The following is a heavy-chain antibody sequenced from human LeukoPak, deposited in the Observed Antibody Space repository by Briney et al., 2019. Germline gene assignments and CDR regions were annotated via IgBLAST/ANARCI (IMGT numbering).Heavy chain of an antibody. CDR3: ARRALPPAYCGGDCCGAFDV. CDR1: GSRCTSYW. D-gene: IGHD2-21*02. CDR2: IDPSDSYN. J-gene: IGHJ3*01. Sequence: GASLRISSKGSGSRCTSYWISWVRQLPGKGLEWMGMIDPSDSYNNYSPSFQGHVTISADKSISTAYLQWSSLKASDTAMYYCARRALPPAYCGGDCCGAFDVWGQGTMVTVSS. V-gene: IGHV5-10-1*01.